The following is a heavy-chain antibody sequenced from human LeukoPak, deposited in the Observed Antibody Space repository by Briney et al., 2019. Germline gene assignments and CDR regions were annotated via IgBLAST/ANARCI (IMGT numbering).Heavy chain of an antibody. J-gene: IGHJ3*02. V-gene: IGHV4-59*01. Sequence: SETLSLTCTVSGFSITNSFWSWIRQSPGKAPEWIGYVHFSGNTNYNPSLKSRVSISVDTSKSQFSLHLRSVTAADTAVYYCARLDSGSLRRGVAFDIWGQGTMVTVSS. D-gene: IGHD1-26*01. CDR2: VHFSGNT. CDR3: ARLDSGSLRRGVAFDI. CDR1: GFSITNSF.